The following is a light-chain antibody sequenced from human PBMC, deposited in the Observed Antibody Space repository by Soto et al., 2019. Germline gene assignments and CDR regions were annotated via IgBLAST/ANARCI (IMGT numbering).Light chain of an antibody. V-gene: IGLV1-47*01. CDR1: SSNIGSNY. J-gene: IGLJ2*01. CDR2: RNN. CDR3: AAWDDSLSGPDVV. Sequence: QSVLTQPPSASGTPGQRVTLSCSGSSSNIGSNYVYWYQQLPGTAPKLLIYRNNQRPSGVPDRFSGSKSGTSASLAISGLRSEDEADYYCAAWDDSLSGPDVVFGGGTQLTVL.